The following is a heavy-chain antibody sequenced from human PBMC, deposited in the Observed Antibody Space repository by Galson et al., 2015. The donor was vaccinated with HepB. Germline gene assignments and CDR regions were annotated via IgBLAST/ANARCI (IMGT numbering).Heavy chain of an antibody. CDR3: ARGGKNDPTTVVTQH. Sequence: SLRLSCAASGFTFSSYAMHWVRQAPGKGLEWVAVISYDGSNKYYADSVKGRFTISRDNSKNTLYLQMNSLRAEDTAVYYCARGGKNDPTTVVTQHWGQGTLVTVSS. J-gene: IGHJ1*01. V-gene: IGHV3-30-3*01. CDR1: GFTFSSYA. CDR2: ISYDGSNK. D-gene: IGHD4-23*01.